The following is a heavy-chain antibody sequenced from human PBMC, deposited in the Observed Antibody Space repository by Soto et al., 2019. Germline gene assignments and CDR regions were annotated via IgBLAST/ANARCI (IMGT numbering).Heavy chain of an antibody. Sequence: GGSLRLSCAAPGFTFSSYGMHWVRQAPGKGLEWVAVISYDGSNKYYADSVKGRFTISRDNSKNTLYLQMNSLRAEDTAVYYCAKLWGYCSGGSCYSWGDAFHIWGQGTMVTVSS. CDR3: AKLWGYCSGGSCYSWGDAFHI. J-gene: IGHJ3*02. CDR2: ISYDGSNK. V-gene: IGHV3-30*18. CDR1: GFTFSSYG. D-gene: IGHD2-15*01.